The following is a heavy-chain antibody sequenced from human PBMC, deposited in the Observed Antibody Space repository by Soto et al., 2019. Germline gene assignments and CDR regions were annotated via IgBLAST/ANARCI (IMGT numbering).Heavy chain of an antibody. CDR3: ARDRSGQYYYYVVDV. CDR2: IIPIFGTA. Sequence: ASVKVSCKASGGTFSSYAISWVRQAPGQGLEWMGGIIPIFGTANYAQKFQGRVTITADESTSTAYMELSSLRSEDTAVYYCARDRSGQYYYYVVDVWAQGTPVTVPS. J-gene: IGHJ6*02. D-gene: IGHD3-3*01. CDR1: GGTFSSYA. V-gene: IGHV1-69*13.